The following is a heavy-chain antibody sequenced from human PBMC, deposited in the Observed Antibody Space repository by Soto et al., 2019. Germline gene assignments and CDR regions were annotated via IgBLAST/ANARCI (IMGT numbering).Heavy chain of an antibody. J-gene: IGHJ4*02. V-gene: IGHV4-34*01. CDR1: GGSFSGYY. CDR3: ARGGIVATIWTPNFDY. Sequence: SETLSLTCAVHGGSFSGYYWSWISQPPGKGLEWIGEINHSGSTNYNPSLKSRVTISVDTSKNQFSLKLSSVTAADTAVYYCARGGIVATIWTPNFDYWGQGTLVTVSS. CDR2: INHSGST. D-gene: IGHD5-12*01.